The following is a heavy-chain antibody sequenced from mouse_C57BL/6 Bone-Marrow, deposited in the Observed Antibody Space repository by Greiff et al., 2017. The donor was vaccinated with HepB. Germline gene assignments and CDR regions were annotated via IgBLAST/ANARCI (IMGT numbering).Heavy chain of an antibody. Sequence: EVKLEESGGGLVQPGESLKLSCESNEYEFPSHDMSWVRKTPEKRLELVAAINSDGGSTYYPDTMERRFIISRDNTKKTLYLQMSSLRSEDTALYYCARQLTGTRAMDYWGQGTSVTVSS. D-gene: IGHD4-1*01. J-gene: IGHJ4*01. CDR1: EYEFPSHD. CDR3: ARQLTGTRAMDY. V-gene: IGHV5-2*03. CDR2: INSDGGST.